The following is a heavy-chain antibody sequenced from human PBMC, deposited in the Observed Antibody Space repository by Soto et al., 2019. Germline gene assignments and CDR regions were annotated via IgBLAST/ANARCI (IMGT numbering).Heavy chain of an antibody. V-gene: IGHV3-11*01. CDR1: GFRFSDHY. CDR2: ISSGSSTT. CDR3: ATRRRGRAATFHYYYEY. D-gene: IGHD2-15*01. Sequence: GGSLRLSCAAAGFRFSDHYMTWIRQAPGKGLEWVSYISSGSSTTYYAHSVKGRFTISRDNAKNSLNLQMNSLRAEDTAVYSCATRRRGRAATFHYYYEY. J-gene: IGHJ6*03.